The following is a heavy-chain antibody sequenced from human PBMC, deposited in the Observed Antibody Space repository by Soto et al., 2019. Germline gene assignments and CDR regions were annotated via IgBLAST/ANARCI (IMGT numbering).Heavy chain of an antibody. D-gene: IGHD3-10*01. Sequence: QVQLVESGGGVVQPGRSLRLSCAASGFIFSRYGMHWVRQAPGKGLEWVAVISYDGSNKYYAESVKGRFIISRDKSENTLYLQMNSLRAEDTAVYYCAKDLGSGKPYYYYAMDVWGQGTTVTVYS. CDR2: ISYDGSNK. CDR1: GFIFSRYG. CDR3: AKDLGSGKPYYYYAMDV. J-gene: IGHJ6*02. V-gene: IGHV3-30*18.